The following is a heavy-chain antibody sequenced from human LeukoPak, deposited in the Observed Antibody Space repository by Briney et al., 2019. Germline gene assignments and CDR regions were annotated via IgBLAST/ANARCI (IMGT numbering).Heavy chain of an antibody. CDR3: ARDLGYCSGGSCYFGSWFDP. CDR2: IIPVFGTA. J-gene: IGHJ5*02. CDR1: GGTFSSYA. Sequence: AASVKVSCKASGGTFSSYAISWVRQAPGQGLEWMGGIIPVFGTANYAQKFQGRVTITADESTSAAYMELSSLRSEDTAVYYCARDLGYCSGGSCYFGSWFDPWGQGTLVTVSS. V-gene: IGHV1-69*13. D-gene: IGHD2-15*01.